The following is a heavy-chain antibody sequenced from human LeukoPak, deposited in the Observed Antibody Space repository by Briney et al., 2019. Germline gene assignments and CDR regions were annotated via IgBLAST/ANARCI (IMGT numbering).Heavy chain of an antibody. D-gene: IGHD7-27*01. CDR2: IYYSGST. CDR1: GYSISSGYY. V-gene: IGHV4-38-2*02. CDR3: ARGFRGDNFDY. J-gene: IGHJ4*02. Sequence: SETLSLTCTVSGYSISSGYYWDWIRQPPGKGLEWIGSIYYSGSTYYNPSLKSRVTISVDTSKNQFSLKLSSVTAADTAVYFCARGFRGDNFDYWGQGTLVTVSS.